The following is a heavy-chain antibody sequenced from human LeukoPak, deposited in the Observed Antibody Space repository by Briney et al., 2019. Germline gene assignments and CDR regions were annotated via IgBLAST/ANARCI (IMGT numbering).Heavy chain of an antibody. D-gene: IGHD1-26*01. V-gene: IGHV1-8*01. CDR1: GYTFTSYD. CDR2: MNPNSGNT. Sequence: ASVKVSCKASGYTFTSYDINWVRQATGQGLEWMGWMNPNSGNTGYAQKFQGRVTMTRNTSISTAYMELSSLRSEDTAVYYCARGRYSGSYYSTNNWFDPWGLGTLVTVSS. J-gene: IGHJ5*02. CDR3: ARGRYSGSYYSTNNWFDP.